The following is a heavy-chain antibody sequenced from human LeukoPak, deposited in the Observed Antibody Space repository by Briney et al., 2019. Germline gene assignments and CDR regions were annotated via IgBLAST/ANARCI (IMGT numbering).Heavy chain of an antibody. CDR3: ARDHYDSSGYYLYAFDI. CDR1: GYTFTSYA. D-gene: IGHD3-22*01. J-gene: IGHJ3*02. CDR2: INAGNGNT. V-gene: IGHV1-3*01. Sequence: ASVKVSCKASGYTFTSYAMHWVRQAPGQRLEWMGWINAGNGNTKHSQKFQGRVTITRDTSASTAYMELSSLRSEDTAVYYCARDHYDSSGYYLYAFDIWGQGTMVTVSS.